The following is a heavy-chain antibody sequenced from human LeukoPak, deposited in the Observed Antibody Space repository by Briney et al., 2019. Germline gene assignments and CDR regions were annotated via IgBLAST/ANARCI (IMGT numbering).Heavy chain of an antibody. CDR3: VRDLGGRSGH. CDR1: GSTFSSNW. V-gene: IGHV3-74*01. CDR2: INEDGSTT. Sequence: PGGSLRLSCAASGSTFSSNWMHWVRQAPGEGLVWVSRINEDGSTTNYADSVKGRSTIFRDNAKNTLYLQMNSLRAEDTAVYYCVRDLGGRSGHWGQGTLVTVSS. J-gene: IGHJ4*02. D-gene: IGHD1-26*01.